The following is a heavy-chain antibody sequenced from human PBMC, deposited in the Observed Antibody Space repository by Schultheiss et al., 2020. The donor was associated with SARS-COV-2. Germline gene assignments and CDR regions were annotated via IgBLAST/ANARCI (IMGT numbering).Heavy chain of an antibody. J-gene: IGHJ5*02. Sequence: GGSLRLSCKASGNTFTSYGISWVRQAPGQGLEWMGWISGYNGDTNYAQKLQGRVTITRDTSASTAYMELSSLRSDDTAVYYCARGLDIVVVPATMDNWFDPWGQGTLVTVAS. CDR3: ARGLDIVVVPATMDNWFDP. D-gene: IGHD2-2*03. CDR1: GNTFTSYG. V-gene: IGHV1-18*01. CDR2: ISGYNGDT.